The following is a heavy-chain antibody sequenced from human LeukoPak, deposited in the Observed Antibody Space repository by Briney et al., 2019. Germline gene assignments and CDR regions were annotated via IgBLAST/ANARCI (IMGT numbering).Heavy chain of an antibody. J-gene: IGHJ1*01. CDR1: GFTFSSHG. CDR2: ISPSGGIT. Sequence: PGGSLRLSCAASGFTFSSHGMNWVRQAPGKGLEWVSGISPSGGITYYTDSVKGRFTISRDNSKNTVSLQMNSLRGEDTAVYYCANWPFDYYDYKYFQHWGQGTLVTVSS. D-gene: IGHD3-22*01. CDR3: ANWPFDYYDYKYFQH. V-gene: IGHV3-23*01.